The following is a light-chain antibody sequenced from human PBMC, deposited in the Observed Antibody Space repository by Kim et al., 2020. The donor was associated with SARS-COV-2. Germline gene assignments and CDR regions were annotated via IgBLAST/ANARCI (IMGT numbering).Light chain of an antibody. Sequence: LPPGERATRSCRASQSVSTYLAWYQQGPGQAPRLLIYDASNRATGIPARFSGGGSGTDFTLTISSLEPEDFAVYYCQQRGDWPPTFGGGTKVDIK. J-gene: IGKJ4*01. CDR3: QQRGDWPPT. V-gene: IGKV3-11*01. CDR1: QSVSTY. CDR2: DAS.